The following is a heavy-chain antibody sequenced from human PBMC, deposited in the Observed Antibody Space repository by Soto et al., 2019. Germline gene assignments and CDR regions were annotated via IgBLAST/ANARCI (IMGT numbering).Heavy chain of an antibody. CDR3: AGFVVPASRNSDFDY. V-gene: IGHV4-39*01. D-gene: IGHD2-15*01. CDR2: IYYSGST. J-gene: IGHJ4*02. CDR1: GISVSTSDYY. Sequence: PSETLSLTCTVSGISVSTSDYYWGWVRQPPGKGLDWIGNIYYSGSTFYNPSLRSRVTLSVDTSKNQFSLRLNSVTVADTAVYFCAGFVVPASRNSDFDYCGQGTLVIVSS.